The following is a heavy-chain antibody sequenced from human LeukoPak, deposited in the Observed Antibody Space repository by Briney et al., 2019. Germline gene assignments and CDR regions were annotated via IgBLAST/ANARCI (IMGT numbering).Heavy chain of an antibody. CDR3: ASASLRYCTNGVCYPFDY. CDR2: IIPIFGTA. J-gene: IGHJ4*02. CDR1: GYTFTSYG. Sequence: GASVKVSCKASGYTFTSYGISWVRQAPGQGLEWMGGIIPIFGTANYAQKFQGRVTITADESTSTAYMELSSLRSEDTAVYYCASASLRYCTNGVCYPFDYWGQGTLVTVSS. V-gene: IGHV1-69*13. D-gene: IGHD2-8*01.